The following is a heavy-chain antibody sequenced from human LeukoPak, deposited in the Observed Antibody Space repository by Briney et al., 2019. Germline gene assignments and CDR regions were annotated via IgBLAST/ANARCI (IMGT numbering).Heavy chain of an antibody. CDR1: GGSISSSSYY. CDR3: ARRQYVWGSYRYFDY. V-gene: IGHV4-39*01. J-gene: IGHJ4*02. CDR2: IYYSGST. D-gene: IGHD3-16*02. Sequence: PSETLSLTCTVSGGSISSSSYYWGWIRQPPGKGLEWIGSIYYSGSTYYNPSFKSRVTISVDTSKNQFSLKLSSVTAADTAVYYCARRQYVWGSYRYFDYWGQGTLVTVSS.